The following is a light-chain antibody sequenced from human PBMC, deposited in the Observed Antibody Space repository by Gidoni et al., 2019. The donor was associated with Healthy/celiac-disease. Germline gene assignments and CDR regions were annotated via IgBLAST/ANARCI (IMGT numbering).Light chain of an antibody. CDR2: DAS. Sequence: EIVLTQSPATLSLSPGERATLSCRASQSVSSYLAWYQQKPGQAPRLLIYDASNRATGIPARFSGSGSGTDFTLTISSLEPEDFAVYYCQQRSNWPITFXXXTRPEIK. CDR3: QQRSNWPIT. CDR1: QSVSSY. J-gene: IGKJ5*01. V-gene: IGKV3-11*01.